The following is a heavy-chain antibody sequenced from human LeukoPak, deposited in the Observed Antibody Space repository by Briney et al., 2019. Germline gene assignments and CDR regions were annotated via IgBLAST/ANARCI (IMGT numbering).Heavy chain of an antibody. CDR3: VREGNELLSKNFDY. J-gene: IGHJ4*02. CDR1: GFSFTDYY. Sequence: ASVKVSCKASGFSFTDYYMHWVRQAPGQGLEWMGDINPHSGGTSSPQKFQGRVTMTTDTSISAAYMELSSLISDDTAMYYCVREGNELLSKNFDYWGQGTLVTVSS. D-gene: IGHD2-21*02. V-gene: IGHV1-2*02. CDR2: INPHSGGT.